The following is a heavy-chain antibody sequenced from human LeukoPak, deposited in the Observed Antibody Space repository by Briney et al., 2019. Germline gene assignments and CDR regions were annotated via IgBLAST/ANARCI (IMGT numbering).Heavy chain of an antibody. J-gene: IGHJ4*02. CDR1: GGSISSYY. V-gene: IGHV4-59*01. Sequence: PSETLSLTCTVSGGSISSYYWSWIRQPPGKGLEWIGYIYYSGSTNYNPSLKSRVTISVDTSKNQFSLKLSSVTAADTAVYYCARADSSGYYLAAYWGQGTLVTVSS. D-gene: IGHD3-22*01. CDR3: ARADSSGYYLAAY. CDR2: IYYSGST.